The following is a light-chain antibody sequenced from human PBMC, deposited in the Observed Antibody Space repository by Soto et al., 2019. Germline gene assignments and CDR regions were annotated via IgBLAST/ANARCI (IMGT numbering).Light chain of an antibody. J-gene: IGKJ1*01. CDR2: GAS. V-gene: IGKV3-15*01. CDR3: QQYINLWT. Sequence: EIVMTQSPATLSVSPGERATLSCRASQSVSSNLAWYQQKPGQSPMLLIYGASTRATGVPARFSGSGSGTEFTLTISSLQSEDFAVYYCQQYINLWTFGQGTKVEIK. CDR1: QSVSSN.